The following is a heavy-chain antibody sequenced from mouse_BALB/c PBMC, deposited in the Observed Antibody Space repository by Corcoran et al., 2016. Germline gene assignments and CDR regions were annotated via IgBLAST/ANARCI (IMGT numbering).Heavy chain of an antibody. D-gene: IGHD1-2*01. CDR2: INTYTGEP. V-gene: IGHV9-1*02. Sequence: QLQFVQSGPTLKKPGETVKISCKASGYTFTNYGMNWVKQAPGKGLKWMGWINTYTGEPTYADDFKGRFAFSLETSASTAYLQINNLKNEDMATYFCATDGYAFAYWGQGTLVTVSA. J-gene: IGHJ3*01. CDR1: GYTFTNYG. CDR3: ATDGYAFAY.